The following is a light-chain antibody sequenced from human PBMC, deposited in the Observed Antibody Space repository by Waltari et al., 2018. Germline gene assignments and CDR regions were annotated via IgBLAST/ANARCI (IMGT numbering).Light chain of an antibody. V-gene: IGKV3-20*01. CDR2: GAS. J-gene: IGKJ2*01. CDR3: QQYSSSPYT. CDR1: QSVSSSY. Sequence: DIVLTQSPGPLSLSPGERAPLSCRASQSVSSSYFAWYQQKPGQAPRLLIYGASSRATGLPDRCSGSGSGTDFTLTISRLEPEDFAVYYCQQYSSSPYTFGQGTKLEIK.